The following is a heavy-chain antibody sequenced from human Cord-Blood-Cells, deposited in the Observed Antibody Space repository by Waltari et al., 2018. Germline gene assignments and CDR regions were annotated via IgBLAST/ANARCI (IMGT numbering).Heavy chain of an antibody. V-gene: IGHV3-73*02. CDR1: GFTFSGSA. CDR2: IREKANSNET. D-gene: IGHD7-27*01. Sequence: EVQLVESGGGLVQPGGSLKLSCAASGFTFSGSAMHWVRQASGKGLEWVGRIREKANSNETAYAASVKGRFTISREDSKNTAYLQMNSLKTEDTAVYYCTRLINWGGYFDLWGRGTLVTVSS. CDR3: TRLINWGGYFDL. J-gene: IGHJ2*01.